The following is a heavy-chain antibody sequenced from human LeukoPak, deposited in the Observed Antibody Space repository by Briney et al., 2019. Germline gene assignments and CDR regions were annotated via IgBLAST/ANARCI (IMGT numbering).Heavy chain of an antibody. CDR3: ARLPLRSHFDY. Sequence: SETLSLTCTVSGGSISSYYWSWIRQPPGKGLEWIGYIYYTGTTNYNPSLKSRVTISVDTSKKQLSVKLSSVTAADTAVYYCARLPLRSHFDYWGRGTQVTVSS. J-gene: IGHJ4*02. V-gene: IGHV4-59*08. CDR2: IYYTGTT. CDR1: GGSISSYY.